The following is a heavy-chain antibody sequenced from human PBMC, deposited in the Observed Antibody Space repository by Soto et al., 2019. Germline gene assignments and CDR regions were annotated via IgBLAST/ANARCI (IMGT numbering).Heavy chain of an antibody. J-gene: IGHJ4*02. Sequence: SETLSLTCSVSGGSIGTYYWSWIRQAPGKGLEWIGYIYYSGSTSYNPSLKSRVSISVDTSKNQFSLKLSSVTAADTAVYYCAREPNYFDYRGQGTLVTVSS. CDR2: IYYSGST. CDR1: GGSIGTYY. CDR3: AREPNYFDY. V-gene: IGHV4-59*12.